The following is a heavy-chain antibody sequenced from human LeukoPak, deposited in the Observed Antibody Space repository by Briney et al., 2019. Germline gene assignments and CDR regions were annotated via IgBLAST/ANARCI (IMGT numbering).Heavy chain of an antibody. V-gene: IGHV5-51*01. D-gene: IGHD4-23*01. Sequence: GESLKISCKGSGYSFTTYWIGWVRQMPGKGLEWMAIIYPGDSDTRYSPSFQGQVTISADKSVSTAYLQWSSLKASDTAMYYCARQYYGDNSGFDYWGQGTPVTVSS. CDR3: ARQYYGDNSGFDY. CDR2: IYPGDSDT. J-gene: IGHJ4*02. CDR1: GYSFTTYW.